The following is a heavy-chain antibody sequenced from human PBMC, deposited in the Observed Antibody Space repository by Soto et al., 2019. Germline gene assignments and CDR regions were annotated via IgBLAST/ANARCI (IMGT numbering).Heavy chain of an antibody. CDR2: INSDGSST. V-gene: IGHV3-74*01. CDR1: GFTFSSYW. J-gene: IGHJ6*02. Sequence: PGGSLRLSCAASGFTFSSYWVHWVRQAPGKGLVWVSRINSDGSSTSYADSVKGRFTISRDNAKNTLYLQMNSLRAEDTAVYYCARDSWLVGATTYYYYGMDVWGQGTTVTVSS. D-gene: IGHD1-26*01. CDR3: ARDSWLVGATTYYYYGMDV.